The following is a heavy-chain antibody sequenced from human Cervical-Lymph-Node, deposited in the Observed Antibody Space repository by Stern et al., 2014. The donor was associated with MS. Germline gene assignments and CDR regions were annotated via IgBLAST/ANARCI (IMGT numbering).Heavy chain of an antibody. CDR1: GFRFSSYW. J-gene: IGHJ4*02. Sequence: EVQLVESRGGLGQPGGSLRLSCVASGFRFSSYWMHWVRQAPGKGLEWVSRINSDGRSTSYADSVMGRFTISRDNAKNTLYLQMNSLRVEDTAVYYCAKDLTVTTDCIDYWGQGTLVTVSS. V-gene: IGHV3-74*01. CDR2: INSDGRST. D-gene: IGHD4-17*01. CDR3: AKDLTVTTDCIDY.